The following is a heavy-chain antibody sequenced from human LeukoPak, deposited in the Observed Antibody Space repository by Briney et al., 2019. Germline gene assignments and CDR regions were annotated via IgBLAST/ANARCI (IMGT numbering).Heavy chain of an antibody. CDR3: AREIHSTGYYYAGGYMDV. V-gene: IGHV3-11*04. CDR2: FSSGDTNI. CDR1: GFTFSDYY. D-gene: IGHD3-22*01. Sequence: GGSLRLSCAASGFTFSDYYMSWVRQAPGRGLEWISFFSSGDTNIKYADSVKGRFTISRDNAKNSLYPQMNSLRAEDTAVYFCAREIHSTGYYYAGGYMDVWGEGTTVTVSS. J-gene: IGHJ6*03.